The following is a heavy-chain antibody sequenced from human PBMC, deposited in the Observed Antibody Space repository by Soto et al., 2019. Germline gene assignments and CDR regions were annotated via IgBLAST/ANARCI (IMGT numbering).Heavy chain of an antibody. J-gene: IGHJ5*02. CDR2: IYTSGST. Sequence: SETLSLTCTVSGGSISSYYWSWIRQPAGKGLEWIGRIYTSGSTNYNPSLKSRVTMSVDTSKNQFSLKLSSVTAADTAVYYCARVDKVVTPWEGWFDTWGQGTLVTVSS. D-gene: IGHD2-21*02. CDR3: ARVDKVVTPWEGWFDT. CDR1: GGSISSYY. V-gene: IGHV4-4*07.